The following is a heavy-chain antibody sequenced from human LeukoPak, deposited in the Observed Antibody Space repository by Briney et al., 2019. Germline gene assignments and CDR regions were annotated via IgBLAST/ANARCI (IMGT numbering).Heavy chain of an antibody. CDR2: ISAYNGNT. CDR1: GYTFTSYG. D-gene: IGHD3-22*01. Sequence: ASVKVSCKASGYTFTSYGISWVRQAPGQGLEWMGWISAYNGNTNYAQKLQGRVTMTTDTSTSTAYMELRSLRSDDTAVYYCARLELYYYDSSGPYFDHWGQGTLVTVSS. J-gene: IGHJ4*02. CDR3: ARLELYYYDSSGPYFDH. V-gene: IGHV1-18*01.